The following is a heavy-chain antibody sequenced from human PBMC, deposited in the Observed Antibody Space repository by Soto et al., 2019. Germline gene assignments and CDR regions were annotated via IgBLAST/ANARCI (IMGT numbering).Heavy chain of an antibody. D-gene: IGHD3-22*01. Sequence: SETLSLTXTVSGGSISSYYWSWIRQPAGKGLEWIGRIYTSGSTNYNPSLKSRVTMSVDTSKNQFSLKLSSVTAADTAVYYCARDRAYGYYYDSSGYQNWFDPWGQGTLVTVSS. CDR2: IYTSGST. CDR1: GGSISSYY. V-gene: IGHV4-4*07. J-gene: IGHJ5*02. CDR3: ARDRAYGYYYDSSGYQNWFDP.